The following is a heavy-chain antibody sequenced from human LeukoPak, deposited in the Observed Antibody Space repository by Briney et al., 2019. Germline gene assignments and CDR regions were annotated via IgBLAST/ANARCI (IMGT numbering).Heavy chain of an antibody. J-gene: IGHJ4*02. CDR1: GGSFSGYY. V-gene: IGHV4-34*01. D-gene: IGHD6-13*01. Sequence: KPSETLSLTCAVYGGSFSGYYWSWIRQPPGKGLEWIGEINHSGSTNYNPSLKSRVTISVDTSKNQFSLKLSSVTAADTAVYYCARSSLGRIAAAGTPDYWGQGTLVTVSS. CDR3: ARSSLGRIAAAGTPDY. CDR2: INHSGST.